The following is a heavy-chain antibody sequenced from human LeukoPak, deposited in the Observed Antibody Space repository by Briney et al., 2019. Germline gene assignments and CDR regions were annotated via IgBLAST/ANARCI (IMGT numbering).Heavy chain of an antibody. V-gene: IGHV1-3*01. CDR2: INAGNGNT. CDR3: ARAVVPAARAYFDY. CDR1: GYTFTSYA. D-gene: IGHD2-2*01. Sequence: APVKVSCKASGYTFTSYAMHWVRQAPGQRLEWMGWINAGNGNTKYSQKFQGRVTITRDTSASTAYMELSSLRSEDTAVYYCARAVVPAARAYFDYWGQGTLVTVSS. J-gene: IGHJ4*02.